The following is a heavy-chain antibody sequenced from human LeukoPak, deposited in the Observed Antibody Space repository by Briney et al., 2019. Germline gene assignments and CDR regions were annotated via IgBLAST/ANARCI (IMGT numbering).Heavy chain of an antibody. CDR1: GGSISSYY. CDR2: IYYSGST. Sequence: SETLSLTCTVSGGSISSYYWSWIRQPPGKGLEWIGYIYYSGSTNYNPSLKSRVTISVDTSKNQFSLKLSSVTAADTAVYYCARYIAHSAFDIWAKGQWSPSL. J-gene: IGHJ3*02. D-gene: IGHD5-12*01. CDR3: ARYIAHSAFDI. V-gene: IGHV4-59*01.